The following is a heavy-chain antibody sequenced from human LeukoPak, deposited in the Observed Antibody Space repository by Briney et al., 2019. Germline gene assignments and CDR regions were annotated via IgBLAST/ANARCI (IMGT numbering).Heavy chain of an antibody. CDR1: GFTVSSNY. CDR2: IYSGGNT. Sequence: GGSLRLSCAPSGFTVSSNYLTWVRQAPGKGLEWVSVIYSGGNTYFADSVKGRFTISRDNSKNTVYLQMNSLSAEDTAVYYCAREDPGHWSRRAFDIWGQGTVVTVTS. V-gene: IGHV3-53*01. J-gene: IGHJ3*02. CDR3: AREDPGHWSRRAFDI. D-gene: IGHD2-8*02.